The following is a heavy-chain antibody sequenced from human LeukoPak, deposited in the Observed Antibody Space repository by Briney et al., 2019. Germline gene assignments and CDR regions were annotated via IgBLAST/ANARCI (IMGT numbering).Heavy chain of an antibody. Sequence: NPSETLSLTCTVSGGSISSYYWSWIRQPAGKGLEWTGRIYTSGSTNYNPSLKSRVTMSVDTSKNQFSLKLSSVTAADTAVYYCARDQPGIAAAGTYDYWGQGTLVTVSS. CDR2: IYTSGST. CDR1: GGSISSYY. V-gene: IGHV4-4*07. D-gene: IGHD6-13*01. CDR3: ARDQPGIAAAGTYDY. J-gene: IGHJ4*02.